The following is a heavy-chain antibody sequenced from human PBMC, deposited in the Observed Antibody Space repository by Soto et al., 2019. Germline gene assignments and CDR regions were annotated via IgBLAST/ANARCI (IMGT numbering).Heavy chain of an antibody. CDR2: IYSSGST. D-gene: IGHD6-19*01. J-gene: IGHJ5*02. CDR1: GVSISSSSYY. V-gene: IGHV4-39*01. Sequence: QLQLQESGPGLVKPSETLSLTCTVSGVSISSSSYYWGWIRQPPGRGLEWIGRIYSSGSTYYNPSLKSRVTISVDTSKNQFSLKLSSVTAADTAVYYCARQLIAVAGNWFDPWGQGTLVTVSS. CDR3: ARQLIAVAGNWFDP.